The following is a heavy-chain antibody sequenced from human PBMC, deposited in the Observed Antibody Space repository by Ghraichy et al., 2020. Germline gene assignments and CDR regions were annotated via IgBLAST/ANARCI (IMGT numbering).Heavy chain of an antibody. Sequence: GGSLRLSCAASGFTFSSYSMNWVRQAPGKGLEWVSYISSSSSTIYYADSVKGRFTISRDNAKNSLYLQMNSLRDEDTAVYYCARDRSVGAILEFDYWGQGTLVTVSS. CDR3: ARDRSVGAILEFDY. CDR1: GFTFSSYS. CDR2: ISSSSSTI. D-gene: IGHD1-26*01. V-gene: IGHV3-48*02. J-gene: IGHJ4*02.